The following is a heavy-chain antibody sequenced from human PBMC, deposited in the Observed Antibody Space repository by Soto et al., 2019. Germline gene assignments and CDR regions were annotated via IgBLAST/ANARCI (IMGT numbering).Heavy chain of an antibody. D-gene: IGHD3-9*01. CDR1: GFTFSSYV. J-gene: IGHJ4*02. CDR2: MSHDGGNE. CDR3: AKGGTIDDLLTHEC. Sequence: QVQLVESGGGVVQPGRSLRLSCEASGFTFSSYVMHWVRQAPGKGLEWVAVMSHDGGNEYYADSVKGRFTIYRDNSKNTMYLQMNSLRAEDTAVYYCAKGGTIDDLLTHECWGQGSLVTVSS. V-gene: IGHV3-30*18.